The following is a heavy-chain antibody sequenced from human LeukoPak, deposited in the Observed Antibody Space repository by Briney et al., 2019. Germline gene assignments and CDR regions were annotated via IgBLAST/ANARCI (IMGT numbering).Heavy chain of an antibody. CDR2: ISSSSSYI. D-gene: IGHD6-19*01. CDR3: ARDAVGIAVYFDY. J-gene: IGHJ4*02. Sequence: GGSLRLSCAASGFTFGSYSMNWVRQAPGKGLEWVSSISSSSSYIYYADSVKGRFTISRDNAKNSLYLQMNSLRAEDTAVYYCARDAVGIAVYFDYWGQGTLVTVSS. V-gene: IGHV3-21*01. CDR1: GFTFGSYS.